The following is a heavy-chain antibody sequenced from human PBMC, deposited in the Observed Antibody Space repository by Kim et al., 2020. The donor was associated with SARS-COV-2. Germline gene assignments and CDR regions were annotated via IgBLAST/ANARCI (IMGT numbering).Heavy chain of an antibody. V-gene: IGHV3-21*01. CDR3: ARDPDWLTQPDAFDI. Sequence: DSVKGRFTISRDNAKNSLYLQMNSLRAEDTAVYYCARDPDWLTQPDAFDIWGQGTMVTVSS. J-gene: IGHJ3*02. D-gene: IGHD3-9*01.